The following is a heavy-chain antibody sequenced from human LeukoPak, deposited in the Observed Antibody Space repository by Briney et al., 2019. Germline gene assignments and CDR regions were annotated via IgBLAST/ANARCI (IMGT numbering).Heavy chain of an antibody. Sequence: SVKVSCKASGYTFTSYAMNWVRQAPGQGLEWMGGIIPIFGTANYAQKFQGRVTITADESTSTAYMELSSLGSEDTAVYYCVTMVVREVAGTGDYWGQGTLVTVSS. V-gene: IGHV1-69*13. CDR1: GYTFTSYA. CDR3: VTMVVREVAGTGDY. J-gene: IGHJ4*02. CDR2: IIPIFGTA. D-gene: IGHD6-19*01.